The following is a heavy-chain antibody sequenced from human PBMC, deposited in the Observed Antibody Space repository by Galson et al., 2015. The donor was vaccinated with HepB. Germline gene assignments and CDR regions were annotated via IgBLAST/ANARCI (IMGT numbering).Heavy chain of an antibody. V-gene: IGHV3-9*01. CDR1: GFTFDDYA. Sequence: SLRLSCAASGFTFDDYAMHWVRQAPGKGLEWVSGISWNSGSIGYADSVKGRFTISRDNAKNSLYLQMNSLRAEDTALYYCAKDIRGTVAVAGYFDYWGQGTLVTVSS. CDR3: AKDIRGTVAVAGYFDY. CDR2: ISWNSGSI. J-gene: IGHJ4*02. D-gene: IGHD6-19*01.